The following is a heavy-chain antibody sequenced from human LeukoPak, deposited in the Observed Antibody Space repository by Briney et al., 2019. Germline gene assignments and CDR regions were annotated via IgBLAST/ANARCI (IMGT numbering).Heavy chain of an antibody. CDR3: ARLRRLGVAANFDY. CDR2: IHHSGST. D-gene: IGHD2-15*01. Sequence: SETLSLTCAVSGASVISNNFWSWVRQPPGKGLEWIGEIHHSGSTNYNPSLKSRVTISVGKSKNQFSLKLSSVTAADTAVYYCARLRRLGVAANFDYWGQGTLVTVSS. V-gene: IGHV4-4*02. CDR1: GASVISNNF. J-gene: IGHJ4*02.